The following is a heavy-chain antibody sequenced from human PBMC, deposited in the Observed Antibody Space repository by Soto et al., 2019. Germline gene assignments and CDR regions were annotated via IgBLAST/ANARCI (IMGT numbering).Heavy chain of an antibody. CDR1: GYTFTSYG. CDR2: ISAYNGNT. Sequence: VASVKVSCKASGYTFTSYGISWVRQAPGQGLEWMGWISAYNGNTNYAQKLQGRVTMTTDTSTSTAYMELRSLRSDDTAVYYCARDHPTIFGSGSFDYWGQGTLVTVSS. D-gene: IGHD3-3*01. CDR3: ARDHPTIFGSGSFDY. J-gene: IGHJ4*02. V-gene: IGHV1-18*01.